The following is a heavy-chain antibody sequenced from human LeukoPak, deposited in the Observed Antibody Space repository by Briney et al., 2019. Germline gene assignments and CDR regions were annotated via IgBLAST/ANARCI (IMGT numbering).Heavy chain of an antibody. CDR3: ARTKHGDYLFADY. CDR2: AYYSGST. CDR1: GGSISSNY. J-gene: IGHJ4*02. Sequence: SETLSLTCTVSGGSISSNYWSWIRQPPGKGLEWIGYAYYSGSTNYNPSLKSRVTISVAKNQVSLKLSSVTAADTAVYYCARTKHGDYLFADYWGQGTLVTVSP. D-gene: IGHD4-17*01. V-gene: IGHV4-59*01.